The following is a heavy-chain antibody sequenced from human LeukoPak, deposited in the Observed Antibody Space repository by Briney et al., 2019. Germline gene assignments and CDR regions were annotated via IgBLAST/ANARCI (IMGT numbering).Heavy chain of an antibody. V-gene: IGHV1-2*02. CDR2: INPKSGGT. D-gene: IGHD6-19*01. CDR3: ARELAVASTCDY. Sequence: ASVKVSCKASGYTFTAYYIHWVRQAPGLGLEWMGWINPKSGGTNYAQKFQGGVTMTRDTSISTAYMELSRLRSDDTAVYYCARELAVASTCDYWGQGTLVTVSS. CDR1: GYTFTAYY. J-gene: IGHJ4*02.